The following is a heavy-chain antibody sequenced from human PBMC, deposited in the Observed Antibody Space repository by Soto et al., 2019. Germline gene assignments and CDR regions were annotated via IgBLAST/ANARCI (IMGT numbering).Heavy chain of an antibody. CDR2: IIPILGIA. CDR3: ASRYSSSSTGWFDP. V-gene: IGHV1-69*02. D-gene: IGHD6-13*01. CDR1: GGTFSSYT. Sequence: ASVKVSCKASGGTFSSYTISWVRQAPGQGLEWMGRIIPILGIANYAQKFQGRVTITADKSTSTAYMELSSLRSEDTAVYYCASRYSSSSTGWFDPWGQGTLVTVSS. J-gene: IGHJ5*02.